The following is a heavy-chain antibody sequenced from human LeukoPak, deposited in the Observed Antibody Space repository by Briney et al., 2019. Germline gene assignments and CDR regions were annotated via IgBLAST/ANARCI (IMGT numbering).Heavy chain of an antibody. V-gene: IGHV3-30*04. CDR3: AKAGRFDYDILTGYYSSWFDP. J-gene: IGHJ5*02. CDR2: ISYDGSNK. D-gene: IGHD3-9*01. CDR1: GFTFSSYA. Sequence: GGSLRLSCAASGFTFSSYAMHWVRQAPGKGLEWVAVISYDGSNKYYADSVKGRFTISRDNSKNTLHLQMNSLRAEDTAVYYCAKAGRFDYDILTGYYSSWFDPWGQGTLVTVSS.